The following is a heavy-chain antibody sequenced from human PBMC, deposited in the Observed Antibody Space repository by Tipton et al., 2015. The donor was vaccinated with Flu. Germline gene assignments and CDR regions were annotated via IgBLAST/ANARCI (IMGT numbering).Heavy chain of an antibody. CDR1: GGSLSGYY. CDR2: IYTSGNT. J-gene: IGHJ4*02. V-gene: IGHV4-4*07. CDR3: ASAPTMTTFFF. Sequence: TLSLTCNVSGGSLSGYYWSWIRQPAGKGLEWIGRIYTSGNTNYSPSLKSRVTMSVDTSKNQFSLKLTSVTATDTAIYYCASAPTMTTFFFWGQGTLVTVSS. D-gene: IGHD4-17*01.